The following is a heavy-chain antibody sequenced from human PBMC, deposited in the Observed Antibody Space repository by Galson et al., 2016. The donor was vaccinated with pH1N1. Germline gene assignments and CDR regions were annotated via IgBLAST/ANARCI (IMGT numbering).Heavy chain of an antibody. D-gene: IGHD3-22*01. Sequence: SLRLSCAASGFTFEDFALHWVRQGPGKGLEWVSGISWNRGAIDYAESVKGRFTISRDNAKNSLYLQMDSLRAEDTALYYCVKYRAFYYDSSGYDYAFDIWGQGTMVTVAS. CDR3: VKYRAFYYDSSGYDYAFDI. CDR1: GFTFEDFA. J-gene: IGHJ3*02. CDR2: ISWNRGAI. V-gene: IGHV3-9*01.